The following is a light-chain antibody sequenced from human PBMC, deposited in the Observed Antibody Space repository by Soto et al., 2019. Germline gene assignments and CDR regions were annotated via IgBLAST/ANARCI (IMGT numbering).Light chain of an antibody. CDR2: DAS. V-gene: IGKV3-11*01. CDR3: CQRSNWPPHT. CDR1: QSVSNY. J-gene: IGKJ2*01. Sequence: EIVLTQSPATLSLSPGERATLSCRASQSVSNYLAWYQQKPGQAPRLLIYDASNRATGIPARFSGSGSGTDFTLPISSLVHEDFVVYYCCQRSNWPPHTFGQGTKLEIK.